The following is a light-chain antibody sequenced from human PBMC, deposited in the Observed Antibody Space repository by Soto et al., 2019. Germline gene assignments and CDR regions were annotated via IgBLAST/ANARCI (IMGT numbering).Light chain of an antibody. V-gene: IGKV1-39*01. CDR1: QSISTY. CDR2: AAS. J-gene: IGKJ1*01. CDR3: QQTYSLPWT. Sequence: DIQMTPSPSSLSASVGDTVTITCRASQSISTYLNWYQQKPGKAPKLLIYAASSLQSGVPSRFSGSGSGTDFTLTISSLQPEDFASYYCQQTYSLPWTFGQGTKVEIK.